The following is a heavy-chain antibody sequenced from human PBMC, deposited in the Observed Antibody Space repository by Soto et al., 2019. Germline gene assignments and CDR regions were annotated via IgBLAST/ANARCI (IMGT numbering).Heavy chain of an antibody. J-gene: IGHJ4*02. Sequence: GASVKVSCKASGYTFTSYYMHWVRQAPGQGLEWMGIINPSGGSTSYAQKFQGRVTMTRDTSTSTVYMELSSLRSEDTAVYYCARSKELYDSSGYYYGPLDYWGQGTLVTVSS. V-gene: IGHV1-46*01. D-gene: IGHD3-22*01. CDR3: ARSKELYDSSGYYYGPLDY. CDR2: INPSGGST. CDR1: GYTFTSYY.